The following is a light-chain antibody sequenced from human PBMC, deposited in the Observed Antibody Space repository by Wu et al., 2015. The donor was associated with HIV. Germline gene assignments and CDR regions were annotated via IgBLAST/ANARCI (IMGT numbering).Light chain of an antibody. CDR3: QQYGTRTLT. CDR1: QSVSSSY. J-gene: IGKJ4*01. V-gene: IGKV3-20*01. Sequence: EIVLTQSPGTLSLSPGERATLSCRASQSVSSSYLAWYQQKPGQAPRLLIYGASTRATGIPDRFSGGGSGRDFTLTISRLEPEDFAVYYCQQYGTRTLTFGGGAKVEIK. CDR2: GAS.